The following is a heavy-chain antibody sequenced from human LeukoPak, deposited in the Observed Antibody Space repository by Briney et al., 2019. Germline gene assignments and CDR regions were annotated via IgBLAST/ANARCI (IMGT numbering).Heavy chain of an antibody. J-gene: IGHJ4*02. D-gene: IGHD5-18*01. CDR2: ISYDGSNK. CDR1: GFTFSSYA. V-gene: IGHV3-30*14. CDR3: ARDRYSYGFALDC. Sequence: GGSLRLSCAASGFTFSSYAMHWVRQAPGKGLEWVAVISYDGSNKYYADSVKGRFTISRDISKNTLSLQMNSLRAEDSGVYYCARDRYSYGFALDCWGQGIQVTVSS.